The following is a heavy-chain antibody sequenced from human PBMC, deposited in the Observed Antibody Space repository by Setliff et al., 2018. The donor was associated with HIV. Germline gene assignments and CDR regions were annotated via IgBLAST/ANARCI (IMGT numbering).Heavy chain of an antibody. CDR2: INTHSGYT. CDR1: GYTFNNYG. CDR3: ARGKTWLRFLDY. Sequence: ASVKVSCKASGYTFNNYGISWVRQAPGQGLEWMGWINTHSGYTNYAQNVQGRVTVTMDTSASTAYMELRSLKSDDTAVYYCARGKTWLRFLDYWGQGTLVTVSS. J-gene: IGHJ4*02. V-gene: IGHV1-18*01. D-gene: IGHD5-12*01.